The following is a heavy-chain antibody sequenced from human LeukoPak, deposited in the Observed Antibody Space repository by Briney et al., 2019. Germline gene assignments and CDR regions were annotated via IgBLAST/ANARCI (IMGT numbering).Heavy chain of an antibody. CDR2: MNPTSGNT. CDR3: ARVSALRYFDWLDYYYYGMDV. Sequence: ASVKVSCKPSRYTFTSYDINWVRQATGQGLEWMGWMNPTSGNTGYAQKFQGRVTMTRNTSISTAYMELSSLRSEDTAVYYCARVSALRYFDWLDYYYYGMDVWGQGTTVTVSS. D-gene: IGHD3-9*01. J-gene: IGHJ6*02. V-gene: IGHV1-8*01. CDR1: RYTFTSYD.